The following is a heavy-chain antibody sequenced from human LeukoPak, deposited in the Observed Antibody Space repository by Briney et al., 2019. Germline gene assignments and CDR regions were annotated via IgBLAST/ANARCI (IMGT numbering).Heavy chain of an antibody. CDR1: GLIFSDAW. D-gene: IGHD3-3*01. Sequence: GGSLRLSCAASGLIFSDAWMSWVRQAPGKGLEWVGRIKSKAGGETRDYGAPVIGRFTISRDDSENTVFLQLNTLKIEDTAVYYCAWSGLNYFATWGQGTLVTVSS. CDR3: AWSGLNYFAT. J-gene: IGHJ5*02. CDR2: IKSKAGGETR. V-gene: IGHV3-15*01.